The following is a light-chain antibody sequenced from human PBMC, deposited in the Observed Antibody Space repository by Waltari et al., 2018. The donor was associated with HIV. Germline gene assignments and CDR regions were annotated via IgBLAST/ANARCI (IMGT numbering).Light chain of an antibody. CDR3: LQRTNWPVT. V-gene: IGKV3-11*01. CDR1: QSVDSS. Sequence: IVLTQSPAASSLSPGERPTLSCRARQSVDSSLVWYQQKPGQAPRLLIYDASTRATGIPARFSGSGSGTDFTLTISSLEPEDFAIYYCLQRTNWPVTFGGGTKVEIK. CDR2: DAS. J-gene: IGKJ4*01.